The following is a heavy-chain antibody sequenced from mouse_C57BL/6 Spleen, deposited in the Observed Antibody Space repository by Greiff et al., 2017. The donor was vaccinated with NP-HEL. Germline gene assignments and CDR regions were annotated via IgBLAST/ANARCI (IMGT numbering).Heavy chain of an antibody. D-gene: IGHD1-1*01. CDR3: ARYGASDYYVFAY. Sequence: QVQLQQSGAELAKPGASVKLSCKASGYTFTSYWMHWVKQRPGQGLEWIGYINPSSGYTKYNQKFQDKATLTADKSSSTAYMQLSSLTYEDSAVYDCARYGASDYYVFAYWGQGTLVTVSA. CDR1: GYTFTSYW. J-gene: IGHJ3*01. V-gene: IGHV1-7*01. CDR2: INPSSGYT.